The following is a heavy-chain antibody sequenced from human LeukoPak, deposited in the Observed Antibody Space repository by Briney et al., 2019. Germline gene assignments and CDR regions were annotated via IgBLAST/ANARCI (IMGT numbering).Heavy chain of an antibody. CDR2: IYYSGST. CDR1: VGSISSYY. D-gene: IGHD3-22*01. J-gene: IGHJ4*02. Sequence: SETLSLTCTVSVGSISSYYWSWIRQPPGKGLEWIGYIYYSGSTNYNPSLKSRVTISVDTSKNQFSLKLSSVTAADTAVYYCARDILGDSSGYSNYFDYWGQGTLVTVSS. V-gene: IGHV4-59*01. CDR3: ARDILGDSSGYSNYFDY.